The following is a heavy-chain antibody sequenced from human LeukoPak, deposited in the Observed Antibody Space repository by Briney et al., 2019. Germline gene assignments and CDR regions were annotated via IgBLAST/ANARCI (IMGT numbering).Heavy chain of an antibody. Sequence: ASVKVSCKASGYTFTSYDINWVRQATRQGLEWMGWMNPNSGNTGYAQKFQGRVTMTRNTSISTAYMELSSLRSEDTAVYYCARTPTKYCSSTSCYTPYFDYWGQGTLVTVSS. D-gene: IGHD2-2*02. CDR2: MNPNSGNT. CDR3: ARTPTKYCSSTSCYTPYFDY. V-gene: IGHV1-8*01. CDR1: GYTFTSYD. J-gene: IGHJ4*02.